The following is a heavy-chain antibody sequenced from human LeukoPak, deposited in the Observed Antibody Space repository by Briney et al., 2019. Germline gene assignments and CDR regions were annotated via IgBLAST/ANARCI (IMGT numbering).Heavy chain of an antibody. V-gene: IGHV4-39*01. CDR1: GGSISSRSYY. J-gene: IGHJ5*02. Sequence: SETRSLTCTVSGGSISSRSYYWGWIRQPPGKGLEWIGSIYYSGSTYYNPSLKSRVTISVDTSKNQFSLKLSSVTAADTAVYYCARHAGGYYDSSNWFDPWGQGTLVTVSS. CDR3: ARHAGGYYDSSNWFDP. CDR2: IYYSGST. D-gene: IGHD3-22*01.